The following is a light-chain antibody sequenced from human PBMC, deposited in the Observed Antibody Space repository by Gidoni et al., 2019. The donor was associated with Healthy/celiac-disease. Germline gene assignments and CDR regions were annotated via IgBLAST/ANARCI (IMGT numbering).Light chain of an antibody. CDR1: QSVSSSY. CDR3: QQYGSSLLT. Sequence: EIVLTQYQGTLSLSPGERATLSCRASQSVSSSYLAWYQQKPGQAPRLLIYGASSRATGITDRFSGSGSGTDFTLTISRLEPEDFAVYYCQQYGSSLLTFGGGTKVEIK. CDR2: GAS. V-gene: IGKV3-20*01. J-gene: IGKJ4*01.